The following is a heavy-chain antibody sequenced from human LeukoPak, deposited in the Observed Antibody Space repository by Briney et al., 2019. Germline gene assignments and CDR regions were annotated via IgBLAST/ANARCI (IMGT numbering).Heavy chain of an antibody. Sequence: GAPVKVSCKASGYTFTGYYMHWVRQAPGQGLEWMGWINPNSGGTNYAQKFQGRVTMTRDTSISTAYMELSRLRSDDTAVYYCASYLDYGSVTFDYWGQGTLVTVSS. CDR3: ASYLDYGSVTFDY. D-gene: IGHD3-10*01. J-gene: IGHJ4*02. CDR1: GYTFTGYY. CDR2: INPNSGGT. V-gene: IGHV1-2*02.